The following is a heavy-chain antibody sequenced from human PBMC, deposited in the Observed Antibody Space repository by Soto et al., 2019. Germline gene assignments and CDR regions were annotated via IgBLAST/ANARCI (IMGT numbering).Heavy chain of an antibody. CDR3: ARANPWFDP. CDR1: GFTFSSYA. CDR2: ISYDGSNK. V-gene: IGHV3-30-3*01. J-gene: IGHJ5*02. Sequence: QVQLVESGGGVVQPGRSLRLSCAASGFTFSSYAMNWVRQAPGKGLEWVAVISYDGSNKYYADSVKSRFTISRDNSKNTLYLQMNSLRAEDTAVYYCARANPWFDPWGQGTLVTVSS.